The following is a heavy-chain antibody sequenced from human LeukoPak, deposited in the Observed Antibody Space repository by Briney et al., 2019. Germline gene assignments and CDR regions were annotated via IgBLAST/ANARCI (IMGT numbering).Heavy chain of an antibody. CDR2: IYYSGST. J-gene: IGHJ4*02. CDR3: ARGGWSSTDFDY. Sequence: SETLSLTCTVSGGSISRGGFYLGWIRQHPGKGLEWIGYIYYSGSTYYNPSLKSRVTISVDTSKNQFSLKLSSVTAADTAVYYCARGGWSSTDFDYWGQGTLVTVSS. CDR1: GGSISRGGFY. V-gene: IGHV4-31*03. D-gene: IGHD2-2*01.